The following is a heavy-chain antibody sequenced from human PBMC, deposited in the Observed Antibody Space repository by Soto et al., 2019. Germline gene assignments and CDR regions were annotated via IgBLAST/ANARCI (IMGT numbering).Heavy chain of an antibody. Sequence: PGGSLRLSCAGSGFTLSDHYIDWVRQAPGKGLEWVGRSRDKPQGYSTAYAASVKGRFTTSRDESKNSAYLQMNSLRAEDTAVYYCARRHWNYDWFDPWGQGTLVTVSS. CDR1: GFTLSDHY. CDR3: ARRHWNYDWFDP. CDR2: SRDKPQGYST. J-gene: IGHJ5*02. V-gene: IGHV3-72*01. D-gene: IGHD1-7*01.